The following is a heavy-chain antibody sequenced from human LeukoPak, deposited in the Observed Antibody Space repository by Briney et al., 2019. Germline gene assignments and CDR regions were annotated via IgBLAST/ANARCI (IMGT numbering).Heavy chain of an antibody. J-gene: IGHJ4*02. V-gene: IGHV1-2*05. CDR1: GYTFTGYY. D-gene: IGHD2-15*01. CDR3: FSSGCGSGGSCYSGSFDY. CDR2: INPNSGGA. Sequence: ASVKVSCKASGYTFTGYYMHWVRQAPGQGLEWMGRINPNSGGANYAQKFQGRVTMTRDTSISTVFMELSRLRSDGTVMYYCFSSGCGSGGSCYSGSFDYWGQGTLVTVSS.